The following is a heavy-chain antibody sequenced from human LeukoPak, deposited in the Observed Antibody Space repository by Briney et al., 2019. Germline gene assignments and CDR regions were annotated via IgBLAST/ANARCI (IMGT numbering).Heavy chain of an antibody. CDR3: ARRDRVGAFDI. D-gene: IGHD3-22*01. CDR2: IYYSVST. Sequence: SETLSLTRTVSGGSISSSSYYWGWIRQPPGKGLEWIGSIYYSVSTYYNPSFKSRVTISVDTSKNQFSLKLSSVTAADTAVYYCARRDRVGAFDIWGQGTMVTVSS. V-gene: IGHV4-39*01. CDR1: GGSISSSSYY. J-gene: IGHJ3*02.